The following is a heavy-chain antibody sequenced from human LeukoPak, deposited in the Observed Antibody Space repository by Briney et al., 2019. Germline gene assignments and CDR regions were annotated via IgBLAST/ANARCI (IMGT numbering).Heavy chain of an antibody. V-gene: IGHV3-15*01. Sequence: GGSLRLSCAASGFTFSNAWMSWVRQAPGKGLEWVGRIKSKTDGGTTDYAAPVKGRFTISSDDSKNTLYLQMNSLKTEDTAVYYCTTRTTVVTDAFDIWGQGTMVTVSS. CDR3: TTRTTVVTDAFDI. CDR1: GFTFSNAW. J-gene: IGHJ3*02. CDR2: IKSKTDGGTT. D-gene: IGHD4-23*01.